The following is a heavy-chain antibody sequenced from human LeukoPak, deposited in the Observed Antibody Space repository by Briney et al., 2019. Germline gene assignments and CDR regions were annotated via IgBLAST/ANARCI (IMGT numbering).Heavy chain of an antibody. CDR1: GFTFDDYG. CDR3: ARGDCSSTSCSFDY. Sequence: GGPLRLSCAASGFTFDDYGMSWVRQAPGKGLVWFCGINWNGGSTGYARSVKGRFTISRANATNPLYLQMNSLRAEDTALYYCARGDCSSTSCSFDYWGKGTLVTVSS. D-gene: IGHD2-2*01. CDR2: INWNGGST. V-gene: IGHV3-20*04. J-gene: IGHJ4*02.